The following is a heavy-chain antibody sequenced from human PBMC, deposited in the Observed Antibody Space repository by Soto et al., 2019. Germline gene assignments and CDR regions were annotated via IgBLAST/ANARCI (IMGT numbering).Heavy chain of an antibody. CDR2: IIPIFGTA. J-gene: IGHJ6*02. CDR1: GGTFSSYA. V-gene: IGHV1-69*06. CDR3: ARPTGYYGMDV. Sequence: EASVKVSCKASGGTFSSYAISWVRQAPGQGLEWMGGIIPIFGTANYAQKFQGRVTITADKSTSTAYMELSSLRSEDTAVYYCARPTGYYGMDVWGQGTTVTVSS.